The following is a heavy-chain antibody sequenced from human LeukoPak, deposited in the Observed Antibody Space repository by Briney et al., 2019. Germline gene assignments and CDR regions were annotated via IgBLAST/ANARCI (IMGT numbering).Heavy chain of an antibody. D-gene: IGHD3-10*01. CDR3: ARGYGSGSYDYYYGMDV. V-gene: IGHV3-13*01. CDR2: IGTAGDT. CDR1: GFTFSSYD. Sequence: GGSLRLSCAASGFTFSSYDMHWVRQATGKGLEWVSAIGTAGDTYYPGSVKGRFTISRENAKNSLYLQMNSLRAGDTAVYYCARGYGSGSYDYYYGMDVWGQGTTVTVSS. J-gene: IGHJ6*02.